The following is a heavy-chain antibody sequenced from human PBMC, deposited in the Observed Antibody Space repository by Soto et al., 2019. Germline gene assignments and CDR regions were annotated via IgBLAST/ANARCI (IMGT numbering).Heavy chain of an antibody. J-gene: IGHJ4*02. CDR1: GGSITSGGYY. Sequence: SETLSLTCTVSGGSITSGGYYWSWIRQPPGKGLEWIGYIYYSGTTYYNPSLRSRVTMSVDTSRNQFSLKLSSVTAADTAVYYCARGSYYGSGSSHTAYWGQGTLVTVSS. D-gene: IGHD3-10*01. V-gene: IGHV4-30-4*01. CDR2: IYYSGTT. CDR3: ARGSYYGSGSSHTAY.